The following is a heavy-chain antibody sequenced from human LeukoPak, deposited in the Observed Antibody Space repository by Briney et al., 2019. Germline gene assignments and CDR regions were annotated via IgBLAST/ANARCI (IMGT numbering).Heavy chain of an antibody. CDR3: ARDSYYGGTQDY. D-gene: IGHD4-23*01. V-gene: IGHV3-48*03. CDR2: ISTRGGTI. J-gene: IGHJ4*02. Sequence: GGSPRLTCAASGFILSSYEMNWVRLAPGKGLEWVSYISTRGGTIYYADSVKGRFTISRDNAKNSLYLQMNSMRAEDTAVYYCARDSYYGGTQDYWGQGTLVTVSS. CDR1: GFILSSYE.